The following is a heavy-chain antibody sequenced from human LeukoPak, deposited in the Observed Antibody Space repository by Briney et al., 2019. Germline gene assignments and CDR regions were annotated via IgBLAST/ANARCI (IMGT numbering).Heavy chain of an antibody. Sequence: PGGSLRLSCAASGFTFSTYDMHWVRQATGKGLEWVSCMGKTAGDTYYSGSVKGRFTISRENAKNSVYLEMNSLEAGDTAVYYCARGAAGFDYWGQGTLVSVSS. CDR2: MGKTAGDT. J-gene: IGHJ4*02. CDR3: ARGAAGFDY. CDR1: GFTFSTYD. D-gene: IGHD6-13*01. V-gene: IGHV3-13*04.